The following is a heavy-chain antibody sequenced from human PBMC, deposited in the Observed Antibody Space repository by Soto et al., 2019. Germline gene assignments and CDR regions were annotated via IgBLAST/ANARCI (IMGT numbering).Heavy chain of an antibody. V-gene: IGHV3-48*03. CDR1: GFPFRSYE. J-gene: IGHJ6*02. CDR2: ITSSSDAI. Sequence: GGSLRLSCAVSGFPFRSYEMNRVRQAPGKGPEWVSYITSSSDAIYYAASVKGRFTVSRDNAKNSLYLQMNSLRAEDTAVYYCAILDFGDYLLSYGVDVWGQGTTVTVSS. CDR3: AILDFGDYLLSYGVDV. D-gene: IGHD4-17*01.